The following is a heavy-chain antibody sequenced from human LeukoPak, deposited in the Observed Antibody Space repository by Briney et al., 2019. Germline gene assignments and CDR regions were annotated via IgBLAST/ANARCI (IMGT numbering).Heavy chain of an antibody. CDR1: GYTLTSYD. J-gene: IGHJ6*03. CDR3: ARGPSGADTYYMDV. V-gene: IGHV1-8*01. CDR2: MNPNSGNT. Sequence: AASVKVSCKASGYTLTSYDINWLRQATGQGLEWMGWMNPNSGNTGYAQKFQGRVTMTRNTSISTAYMELSSLRSEDTAVYYCARGPSGADTYYMDVWGKGTTVTVSS. D-gene: IGHD3-10*01.